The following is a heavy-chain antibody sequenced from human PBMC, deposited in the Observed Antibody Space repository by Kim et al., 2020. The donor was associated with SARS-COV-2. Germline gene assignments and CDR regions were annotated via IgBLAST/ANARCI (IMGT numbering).Heavy chain of an antibody. Sequence: GRVTITADKSTSTAYMELSSLRSEDTAVYYCARDLLDYYDSSGYPPYFDYWGQGTLVTVSS. V-gene: IGHV1-69*04. CDR3: ARDLLDYYDSSGYPPYFDY. J-gene: IGHJ4*02. D-gene: IGHD3-22*01.